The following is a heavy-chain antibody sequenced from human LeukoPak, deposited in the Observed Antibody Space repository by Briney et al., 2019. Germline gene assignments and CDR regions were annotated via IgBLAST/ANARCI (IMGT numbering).Heavy chain of an antibody. CDR2: INHSGST. V-gene: IGHV4-34*01. D-gene: IGHD1-26*01. CDR3: ARSRRGGWELLLRLHYFDY. J-gene: IGHJ4*02. CDR1: GGSFSGYY. Sequence: SETLSLTCAVYGGSFSGYYWSWIRQPPGKGLEWIGEINHSGSTNYNPSLKSRVTISVDTSKNQFSLKLSSVTAADTAVYYCARSRRGGWELLLRLHYFDYWGQGTLVTVSS.